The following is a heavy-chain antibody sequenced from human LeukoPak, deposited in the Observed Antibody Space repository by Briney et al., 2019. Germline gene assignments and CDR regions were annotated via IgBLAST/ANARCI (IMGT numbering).Heavy chain of an antibody. D-gene: IGHD3-22*01. CDR2: INSDGSST. J-gene: IGHJ3*02. CDR3: ARGTYYYDSSGHDAFDI. CDR1: GFTFSSYW. Sequence: GGSLRLSCAASGFTFSSYWMHWVRQAPGKGLVWVSRINSDGSSTSYADSVKGRFTISRDNAKNSLYLQMNSLRVEDTALYYCARGTYYYDSSGHDAFDIWGQGTMVTVSS. V-gene: IGHV3-74*01.